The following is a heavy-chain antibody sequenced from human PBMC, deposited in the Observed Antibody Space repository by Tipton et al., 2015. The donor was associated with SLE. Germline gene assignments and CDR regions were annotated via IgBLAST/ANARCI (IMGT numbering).Heavy chain of an antibody. Sequence: GLVKPSETLSLTCTVSGGSISNSGYFWCWIRQPPGKGPEWLGYVNSRGSTHITPSLKSRVTISVDTSKNYFSLRLNSVTAADTAVYFCARGIHFYGFYDSWGQGTLVTVSP. V-gene: IGHV4-39*07. CDR1: GGSISNSGYF. D-gene: IGHD3-3*02. J-gene: IGHJ4*02. CDR2: VNSRGST. CDR3: ARGIHFYGFYDS.